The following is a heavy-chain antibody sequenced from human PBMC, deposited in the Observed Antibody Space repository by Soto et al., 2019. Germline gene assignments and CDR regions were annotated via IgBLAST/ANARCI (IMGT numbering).Heavy chain of an antibody. Sequence: GEALKLSGKGSGYNFTNYWIGWWRQMPGKGLEWMGIIYPGDSDTTYSPSFPGHIPTTTDKSITTAYPQWRSLSASESAMYYCARPGGNSNGLKLYYYHYAMDVWRQGTTVTVSS. CDR3: ARPGGNSNGLKLYYYHYAMDV. D-gene: IGHD1-1*01. CDR2: IYPGDSDT. V-gene: IGHV5-51*01. J-gene: IGHJ6*02. CDR1: GYNFTNYW.